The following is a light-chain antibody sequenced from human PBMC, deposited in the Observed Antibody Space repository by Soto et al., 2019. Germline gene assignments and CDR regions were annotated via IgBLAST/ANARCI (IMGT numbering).Light chain of an antibody. CDR2: AAS. Sequence: AIRMTQSPSSLSASTGDRVTITCRASQGISSYLAWYQQKPGKAPKLLIYAASTLQSGVPSRFSGSGSGTEFTLTISSLQPDDFATYYCQQSYSTPSITFGQGTRLEIK. V-gene: IGKV1-8*01. CDR1: QGISSY. J-gene: IGKJ5*01. CDR3: QQSYSTPSIT.